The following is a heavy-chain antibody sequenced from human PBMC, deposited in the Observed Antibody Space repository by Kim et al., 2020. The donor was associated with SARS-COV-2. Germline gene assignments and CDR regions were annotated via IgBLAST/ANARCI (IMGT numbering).Heavy chain of an antibody. CDR1: GGSISSSSYY. Sequence: SETLSLTCTVSGGSISSSSYYWGWIRQPPGKGLEWIGSIYYSGSTYYNPSLKSRVTISVDTSKNQFSLKLSSVTAADTAVYYCSRQGWNYGRSLYGMDVWGQGTTVTVSS. CDR3: SRQGWNYGRSLYGMDV. V-gene: IGHV4-39*01. CDR2: IYYSGST. J-gene: IGHJ6*02. D-gene: IGHD1-7*01.